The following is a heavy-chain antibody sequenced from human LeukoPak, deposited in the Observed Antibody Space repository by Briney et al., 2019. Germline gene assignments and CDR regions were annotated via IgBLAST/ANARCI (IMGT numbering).Heavy chain of an antibody. V-gene: IGHV3-48*04. Sequence: TGGSLRLSCAASGFTFSSYSMNWVRQAPGKGLEWVSYISSSSSTIYYADSVKGRFTFSRDNAKNSLYLQMNSLRAEDTAVYYCARDPGSHNSSGWYDYWGQGTLVTVSS. CDR2: ISSSSSTI. J-gene: IGHJ4*02. CDR3: ARDPGSHNSSGWYDY. D-gene: IGHD6-19*01. CDR1: GFTFSSYS.